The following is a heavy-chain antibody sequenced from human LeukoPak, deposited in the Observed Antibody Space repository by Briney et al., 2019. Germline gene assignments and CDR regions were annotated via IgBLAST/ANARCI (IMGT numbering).Heavy chain of an antibody. J-gene: IGHJ4*02. Sequence: KSSETLSLTCTVSGGSISSYYWSWIRQPPGKGLEWIGYIYYSGSTNYNPSLKSRVTISVDTSKNQFSLKLSSVTAADTAVYYCARDTYYYDSSGPVDYWGQGTLVTVSS. V-gene: IGHV4-59*12. CDR1: GGSISSYY. CDR2: IYYSGST. CDR3: ARDTYYYDSSGPVDY. D-gene: IGHD3-22*01.